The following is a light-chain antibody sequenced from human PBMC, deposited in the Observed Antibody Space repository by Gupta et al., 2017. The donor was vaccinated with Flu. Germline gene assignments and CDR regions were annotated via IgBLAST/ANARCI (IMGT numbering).Light chain of an antibody. Sequence: LTIRSSGRRDNLGIYYGCWYQQQPGPAPKLLIFENNNRPSGIPDRFSGSKSGNLATLAITGLQAGDEADYYCDTRDRNINLVVFGGGTRLTVL. CDR1: NLGIYY. J-gene: IGLJ3*02. CDR3: DTRDRNINLVV. V-gene: IGLV3-19*01. CDR2: ENN.